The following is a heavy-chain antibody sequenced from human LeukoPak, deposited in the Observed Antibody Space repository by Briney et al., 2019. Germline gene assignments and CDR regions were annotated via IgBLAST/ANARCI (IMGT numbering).Heavy chain of an antibody. Sequence: GGSLRLSCAASGFSFSSYWVHWVRQAAGKGLGWVSRINSDVSSTTYADSVKGRFTISRDNAKNTLYLQMNSLRAEDKAVYYCARDDGIAAAGNYYYYGMDVWGKGTTVTVSS. CDR1: GFSFSSYW. V-gene: IGHV3-74*01. CDR3: ARDDGIAAAGNYYYYGMDV. J-gene: IGHJ6*04. D-gene: IGHD6-13*01. CDR2: INSDVSST.